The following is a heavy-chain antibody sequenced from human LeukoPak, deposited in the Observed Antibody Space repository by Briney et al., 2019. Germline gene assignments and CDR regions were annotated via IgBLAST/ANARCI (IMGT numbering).Heavy chain of an antibody. Sequence: PSETLSLTCTVSGCSISSYYLSWIRQPPGKGLEWIGYIYYSGSTNYNPSLKKRVTISIDKSKNQLSLPLSSVLAADATMDYYSRAPYCSGNTCYPRYYFDYWGQGTLVTVTS. CDR3: SRAPYCSGNTCYPRYYFDY. J-gene: IGHJ4*02. D-gene: IGHD2-15*01. V-gene: IGHV4-59*01. CDR2: IYYSGST. CDR1: GCSISSYY.